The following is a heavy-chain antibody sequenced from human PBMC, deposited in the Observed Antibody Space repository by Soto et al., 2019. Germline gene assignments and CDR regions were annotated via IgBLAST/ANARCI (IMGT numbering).Heavy chain of an antibody. V-gene: IGHV3-64*01. D-gene: IGHD5-12*01. CDR2: ISSNGGST. J-gene: IGHJ4*02. CDR3: ARASGRDGYNSGAKDDY. Sequence: PGGAPRHSRAASWFTFRSHAIHRVPPAPGKGLEYVSAISSNGGSTYYANSVKGRFTISRDNSKNTLYLQMGSLRAEDMAVYYCARASGRDGYNSGAKDDYWGQGTLVTVSS. CDR1: WFTFRSHA.